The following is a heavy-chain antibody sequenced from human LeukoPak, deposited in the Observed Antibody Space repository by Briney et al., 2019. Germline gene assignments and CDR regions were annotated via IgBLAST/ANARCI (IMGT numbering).Heavy chain of an antibody. CDR1: GYTFTGYY. Sequence: ASVKVSCKASGYTFTGYYMHWVRQAPGQGLEWMGWINPNSGGTNYAQKFQGRVTMTRDTSISTAYMQLSRLRSDDTAVYYCARGGESWFWGPGNHYFDYWGQGTLVTVSS. CDR2: INPNSGGT. CDR3: ARGGESWFWGPGNHYFDY. V-gene: IGHV1-2*02. J-gene: IGHJ4*02. D-gene: IGHD3-10*01.